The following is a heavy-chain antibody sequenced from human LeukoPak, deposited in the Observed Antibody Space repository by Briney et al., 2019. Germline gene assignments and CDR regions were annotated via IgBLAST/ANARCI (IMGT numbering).Heavy chain of an antibody. CDR3: TRGVVVTPLYYYYYMDV. V-gene: IGHV1-46*01. CDR2: INPSGGST. J-gene: IGHJ6*03. D-gene: IGHD4-23*01. CDR1: GYTFTSYY. Sequence: ASVKVSCKASGYTFTSYYMNWVRQAPGQGLEWMGIINPSGGSTSYAQKFQGRVTMTRDMSTSTVYMELSSLRSEDTAVYYCTRGVVVTPLYYYYYMDVWGKGTTVTVSS.